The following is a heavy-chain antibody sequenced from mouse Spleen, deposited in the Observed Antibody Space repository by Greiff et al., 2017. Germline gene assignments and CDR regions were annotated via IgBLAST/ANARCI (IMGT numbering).Heavy chain of an antibody. CDR3: ARGAITTVVATGDFDY. CDR1: GYTFTSYW. V-gene: IGHV1-52*01. J-gene: IGHJ2*01. Sequence: QVQLQQPGAELVRPGSSVKLSCKASGYTFTSYWTHWVKQRPIQGLEWIGNIDPSDSETHYNQKFKDKATLTVDKSSSTAYMQRSSLTSEDSAVYYCARGAITTVVATGDFDYWGQGTTLTVSS. CDR2: IDPSDSET. D-gene: IGHD1-1*01.